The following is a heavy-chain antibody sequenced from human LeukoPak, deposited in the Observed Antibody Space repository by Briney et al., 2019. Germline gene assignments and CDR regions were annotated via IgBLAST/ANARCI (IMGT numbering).Heavy chain of an antibody. D-gene: IGHD6-19*01. CDR3: ARDDGSGWSYY. J-gene: IGHJ4*02. CDR1: GGSFSGYY. CDR2: INHSGST. Sequence: SETLSLTCAVYGGSFSGYYWSWIRQPPGKGLEWIGEINHSGSTNYNPSLKSRVTISVDTSKNQFSLKLSSVTAADTAVYYCARDDGSGWSYYWGQGTLVTVSS. V-gene: IGHV4-34*01.